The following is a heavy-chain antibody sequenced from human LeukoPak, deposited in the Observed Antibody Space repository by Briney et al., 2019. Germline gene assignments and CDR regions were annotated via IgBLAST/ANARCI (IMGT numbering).Heavy chain of an antibody. CDR1: GCSISSVSYY. J-gene: IGHJ3*02. CDR2: IYTSRST. CDR3: ARDLPTLIAAASI. D-gene: IGHD6-13*01. Sequence: SQTLSLTCTVPGCSISSVSYYWSWIRQPAGKGLEWIGRIYTSRSTNYNPSLKSRVTISVDTSKNQFSLKLSSVTAADTAVYYCARDLPTLIAAASIWGQGTMVTVSS. V-gene: IGHV4-61*02.